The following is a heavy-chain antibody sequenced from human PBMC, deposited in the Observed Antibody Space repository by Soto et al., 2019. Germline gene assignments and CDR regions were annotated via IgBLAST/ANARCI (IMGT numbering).Heavy chain of an antibody. D-gene: IGHD3-10*01. V-gene: IGHV3-48*01. J-gene: IGHJ4*02. CDR1: GGSISSSS. CDR3: ARDRGTYGFDY. Sequence: PSETLSLTCTVSGGSISSSSYYWGWIRQPPGKGLEWISYISSASSTIYYADSVKGRFTISRDNAKDSLYLQMNSLRAEDTAVYYCARDRGTYGFDYWGQGTLVTVSS. CDR2: ISSASSTI.